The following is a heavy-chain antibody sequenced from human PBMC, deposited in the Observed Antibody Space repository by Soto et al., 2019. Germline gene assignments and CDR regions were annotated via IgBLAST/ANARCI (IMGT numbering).Heavy chain of an antibody. V-gene: IGHV3-74*01. Sequence: GGSLRLSCAAAGFTFSNHWMHWVRQAPGKGLVWVSRVNSDGSSTFFADSVRGRFTISRDNAKNTVYLEMNSLRGEDTAVYYCANDYSSSSAGHYYYGMDVWGQGTTVTVPS. CDR3: ANDYSSSSAGHYYYGMDV. CDR2: VNSDGSST. CDR1: GFTFSNHW. D-gene: IGHD6-6*01. J-gene: IGHJ6*02.